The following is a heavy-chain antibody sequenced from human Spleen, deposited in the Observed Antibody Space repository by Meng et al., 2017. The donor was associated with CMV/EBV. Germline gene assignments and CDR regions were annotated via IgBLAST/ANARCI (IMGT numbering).Heavy chain of an antibody. CDR3: AKSYDSSGYVEGGFDS. J-gene: IGHJ4*02. V-gene: IGHV3-23*01. CDR1: GFTFSSYA. Sequence: GESLKISCVASGFTFSSYAMSWVRQAPGKGLEWVSDISGSDDITYYADSVKGRFAISRDNFNNTVYLQMSSLRVEDTARYYCAKSYDSSGYVEGGFDSWGQGTPVTVSS. CDR2: ISGSDDIT. D-gene: IGHD3-22*01.